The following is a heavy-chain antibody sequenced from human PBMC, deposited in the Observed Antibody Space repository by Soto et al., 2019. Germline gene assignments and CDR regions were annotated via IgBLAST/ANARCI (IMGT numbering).Heavy chain of an antibody. V-gene: IGHV3-33*01. J-gene: IGHJ4*02. Sequence: QVQLVESGGGVVPPGRSLRLSCAASGFTFSSYGMHWVRQAPGKGLEWVAVIWYDGSNKYYADSVKGRFTISRDNSKTTLYLQMSSLRAEDTAVYYCARYYDSSGYPRYYFDYWGQGTLVTVSS. D-gene: IGHD3-22*01. CDR1: GFTFSSYG. CDR2: IWYDGSNK. CDR3: ARYYDSSGYPRYYFDY.